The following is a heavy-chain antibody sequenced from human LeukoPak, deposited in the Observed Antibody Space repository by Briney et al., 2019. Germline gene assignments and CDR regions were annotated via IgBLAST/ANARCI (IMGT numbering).Heavy chain of an antibody. D-gene: IGHD3-10*01. V-gene: IGHV4-34*01. CDR3: ARMVRGVRWQETNAPDY. J-gene: IGHJ4*02. CDR1: GGSFSGYY. CDR2: INHSGST. Sequence: SETLSLTCAVYGGSFSGYYWSWIRQPPGKGLEWIGEINHSGSTNYNPSLKSRVTISVDTSKNQLSLKLSSVTAADTAVYYCARMVRGVRWQETNAPDYWGQGTLVTVSS.